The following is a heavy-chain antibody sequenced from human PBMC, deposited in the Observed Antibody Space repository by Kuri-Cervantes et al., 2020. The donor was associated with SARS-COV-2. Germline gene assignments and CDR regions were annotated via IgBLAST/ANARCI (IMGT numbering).Heavy chain of an antibody. J-gene: IGHJ3*02. CDR3: ARLVGATGAFDI. CDR1: GFTVSSNY. D-gene: IGHD1-26*01. V-gene: IGHV3-53*01. Sequence: GESLKISCAASGFTVSSNYMSWVRQAPGKGLEWVSVIYSGGSTYYADSVKGRFTISRDNSKNTLYLQMNSLRAEDTAVYYCARLVGATGAFDIWGQGTMVTVSS. CDR2: IYSGGST.